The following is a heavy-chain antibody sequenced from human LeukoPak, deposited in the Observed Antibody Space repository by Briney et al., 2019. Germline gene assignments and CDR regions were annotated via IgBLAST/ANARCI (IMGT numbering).Heavy chain of an antibody. D-gene: IGHD5-18*01. CDR2: IIPIFGTA. CDR1: GGTFSSYA. Sequence: SVKVSCTASGGTFSSYAISWVRQAPGQGLEWMGGIIPIFGTANYAQKFQGRVTITADESTSTAYMELSSLRSEDTAVYYCARDLEIDGYSYGVFDYWGQGTLLTVSS. CDR3: ARDLEIDGYSYGVFDY. V-gene: IGHV1-69*13. J-gene: IGHJ4*02.